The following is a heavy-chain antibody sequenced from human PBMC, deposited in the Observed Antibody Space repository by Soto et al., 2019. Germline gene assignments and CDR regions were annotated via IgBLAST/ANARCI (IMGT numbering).Heavy chain of an antibody. CDR2: IGPYTGNT. Sequence: QVQLVQSGAEVKRPGASLKVSCKASGYTFTSYGINWVRQAPGQGLEWMGWIGPYTGNTNYAQEFQGRVTMTADTSASTAYMELRRLRSDDTAVYYCAREKGKAVTGIYYYYGMDVWGQGTTVTVSS. CDR3: AREKGKAVTGIYYYYGMDV. CDR1: GYTFTSYG. J-gene: IGHJ6*02. D-gene: IGHD6-19*01. V-gene: IGHV1-18*04.